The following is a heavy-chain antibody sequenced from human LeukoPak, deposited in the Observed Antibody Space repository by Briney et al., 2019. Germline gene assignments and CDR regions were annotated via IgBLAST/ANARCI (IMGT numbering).Heavy chain of an antibody. CDR1: GGSISSYY. Sequence: SETLSLACTVSGGSISSYYWSWIRQPPGKGLEWIGYIYYSGSTNYNPSLKSRVTISVDTSKNQFSLKLSSVTAADTAVYHCARHYCSSTSCYAGFDYWGQGTLVTVSS. V-gene: IGHV4-59*01. D-gene: IGHD2-2*01. CDR3: ARHYCSSTSCYAGFDY. J-gene: IGHJ4*02. CDR2: IYYSGST.